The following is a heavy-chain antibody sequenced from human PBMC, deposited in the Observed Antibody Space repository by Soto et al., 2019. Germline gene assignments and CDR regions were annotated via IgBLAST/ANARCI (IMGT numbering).Heavy chain of an antibody. J-gene: IGHJ5*02. CDR2: ISYDGSNK. CDR1: GFTFSSYA. D-gene: IGHD3-10*01. V-gene: IGHV3-30-3*01. CDR3: ARDRTTYYYGSGSYFFENWFDP. Sequence: GGSLRLSCAASGFTFSSYAMHWVRQAPGKGLEWVAVISYDGSNKYYADSVKGRFTISRDNSKNTLYLQMNSLRAEDTAVYYCARDRTTYYYGSGSYFFENWFDPWGQGTLVTVSS.